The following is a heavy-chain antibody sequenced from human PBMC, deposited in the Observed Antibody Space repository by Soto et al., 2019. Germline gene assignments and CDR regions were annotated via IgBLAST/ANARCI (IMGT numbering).Heavy chain of an antibody. J-gene: IGHJ6*04. V-gene: IGHV1-69*01. D-gene: IGHD2-2*01. CDR1: GGTFGSYA. CDR3: ARSQGSSTSLEIYYYYYYGMDV. Sequence: QVQLVQSGAEVKKPGSSVKVSCKASGGTFGSYAISWVRQAPGQGLEWMGGIIPIPGTADYAQKYQGRVTNAADESTSTAYKELRSLRSEDTTVYYYARSQGSSTSLEIYYYYYYGMDVWGKGTTVTVSS. CDR2: IIPIPGTA.